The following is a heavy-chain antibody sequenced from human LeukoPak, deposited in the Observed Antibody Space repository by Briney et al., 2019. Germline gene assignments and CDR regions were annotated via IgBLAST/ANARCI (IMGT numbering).Heavy chain of an antibody. Sequence: GGSLRLSCAASGFTVSNNYMNWVRQAPGKGLEWVSGIYSGATTYYADSVKGRFTISRDNSKNTLSLQMNSLRAEDTAVYYCARELRIVGTTMLNYYYYYYMDVWGKGTAVTVSS. CDR3: ARELRIVGTTMLNYYYYYYMDV. J-gene: IGHJ6*03. D-gene: IGHD5-18*01. CDR1: GFTVSNNY. V-gene: IGHV3-53*01. CDR2: IYSGATT.